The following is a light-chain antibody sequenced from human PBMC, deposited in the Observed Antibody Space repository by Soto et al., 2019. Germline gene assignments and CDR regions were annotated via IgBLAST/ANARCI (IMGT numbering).Light chain of an antibody. Sequence: DTQMTQSPSSLSASIGDRVTITCQASQNITNNLSWYQQKPGKAPNLLIYHASKLAKGVTSRFSGSGSGTDFSFIITSLQREDLAKYYCQQYYGLPPLTFGQGTRLEIK. V-gene: IGKV1-33*01. CDR1: QNITNN. CDR3: QQYYGLPPLT. J-gene: IGKJ5*01. CDR2: HAS.